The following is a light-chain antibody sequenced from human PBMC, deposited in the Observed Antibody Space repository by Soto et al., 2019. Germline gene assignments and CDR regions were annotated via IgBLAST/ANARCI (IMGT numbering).Light chain of an antibody. J-gene: IGLJ2*01. CDR2: GNS. Sequence: QSVLTQPPSVSGAPGQRVTISCTGSSSNIGAGYDVHWYQQLPGTAPKLLIYGNSNRPSGVPDRFSGSKSGTSASLAITGLQDEDEADYSCQSYDSSLSGYVVFGGGTQLTVL. V-gene: IGLV1-40*01. CDR3: QSYDSSLSGYVV. CDR1: SSNIGAGYD.